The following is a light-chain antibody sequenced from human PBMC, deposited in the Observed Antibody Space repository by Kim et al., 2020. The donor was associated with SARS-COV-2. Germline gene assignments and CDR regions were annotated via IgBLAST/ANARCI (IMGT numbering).Light chain of an antibody. CDR1: QSVSSN. Sequence: EIVMTQSPATLSVSPGERATLSCRASQSVSSNLVWYQQKPGQAPRLLIYGASTRVTGVPARFSGSGSGTEFTLTISSLQSEDFAVYYCQQYNNWPRRFGQGTKVDIK. CDR2: GAS. V-gene: IGKV3-15*01. CDR3: QQYNNWPRR. J-gene: IGKJ1*01.